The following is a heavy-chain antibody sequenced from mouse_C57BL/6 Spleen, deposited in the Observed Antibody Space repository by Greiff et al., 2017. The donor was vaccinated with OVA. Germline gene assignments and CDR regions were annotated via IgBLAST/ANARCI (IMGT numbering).Heavy chain of an antibody. J-gene: IGHJ2*01. CDR2: IDPSDSET. V-gene: IGHV1-52*01. D-gene: IGHD1-1*01. CDR1: GYTFTSYW. Sequence: QVQLQQPGAELVRPGSSVKLSCKASGYTFTSYWMHWVKQRPIQGLEWIGNIDPSDSETHYNQKFKDKATLTIDKSSSTAYMQLSSLTSEDSAVYYCARLDYGSSCYFDYWGQGTTLTVSS. CDR3: ARLDYGSSCYFDY.